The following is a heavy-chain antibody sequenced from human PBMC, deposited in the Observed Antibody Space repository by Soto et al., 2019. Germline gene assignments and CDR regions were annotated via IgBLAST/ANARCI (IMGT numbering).Heavy chain of an antibody. CDR3: AKDTNSSPDAFDI. CDR2: NSGSGGST. D-gene: IGHD6-19*01. CDR1: GFTFSSYA. V-gene: IGHV3-23*01. Sequence: EVQLLESGGGWVQPGGSLRLSCAASGFTFSSYAMSWVRQAPGKGLEWVSANSGSGGSTYYADSVKGRFTISRDNSKNTLYLQMNSLRAEDTAVYYCAKDTNSSPDAFDIWGQGTMVTVSS. J-gene: IGHJ3*02.